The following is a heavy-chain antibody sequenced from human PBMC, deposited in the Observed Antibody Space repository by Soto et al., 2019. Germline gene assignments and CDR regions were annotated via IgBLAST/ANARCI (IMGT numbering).Heavy chain of an antibody. CDR2: IYSGGST. Sequence: PGGSLRLSCAASGFTVSSNYMSWVRQAPGKGLEWVSVIYSGGSTFYADSVKGRFTISRDNSKNMVYLQMNRMRAEDTAVYYCAREWPHPDCWGQGTLVTVSS. V-gene: IGHV3-53*01. J-gene: IGHJ4*02. CDR1: GFTVSSNY. CDR3: AREWPHPDC.